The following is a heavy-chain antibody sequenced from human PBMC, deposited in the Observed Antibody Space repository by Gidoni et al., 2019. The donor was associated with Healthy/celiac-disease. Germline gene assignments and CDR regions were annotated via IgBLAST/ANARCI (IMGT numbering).Heavy chain of an antibody. J-gene: IGHJ3*02. D-gene: IGHD4-17*01. CDR2: IRSKANSYAT. CDR3: TRLVDTDYGGTTAFDI. CDR1: GFTFSGSA. Sequence: EVQLVESGGGLVQPGGSLKLSCAASGFTFSGSAMHWVRQASGKGLEWVGRIRSKANSYATAYAASVKGRFTISRDDSKNTAYLQMNSLKTEDTAVYYCTRLVDTDYGGTTAFDIWGQGTMVTVSS. V-gene: IGHV3-73*02.